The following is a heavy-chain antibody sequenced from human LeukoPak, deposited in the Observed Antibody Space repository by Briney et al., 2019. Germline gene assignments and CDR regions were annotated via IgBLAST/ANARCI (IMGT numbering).Heavy chain of an antibody. Sequence: PGESLRLSCAASGFTFSSYGMHWVRQAPGKGLEWVAFIRYDGSNKYYADSVKGRFTISRDNSKNTLYLQMNSLRAEDTAVYYCAKMTKDFWSGYYDYWGQGTLVTVSS. CDR3: AKMTKDFWSGYYDY. J-gene: IGHJ4*02. CDR2: IRYDGSNK. CDR1: GFTFSSYG. D-gene: IGHD3-3*01. V-gene: IGHV3-30*02.